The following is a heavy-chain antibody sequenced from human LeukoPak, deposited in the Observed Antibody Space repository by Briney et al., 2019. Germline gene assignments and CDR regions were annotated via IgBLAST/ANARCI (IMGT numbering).Heavy chain of an antibody. J-gene: IGHJ3*02. V-gene: IGHV3-30*18. D-gene: IGHD3-16*01. CDR2: ISYDGSNK. CDR1: GFTFSSYA. Sequence: GGSLRLSCAASGFTFSSYAMNWVRQAPGKGLEWVAVISYDGSNKYYADSVKGRFTISRDNSKNTLYLQMNSLRAEDTAVYYCAKAGGMVNKYAFDIWGQGTMVTVSS. CDR3: AKAGGMVNKYAFDI.